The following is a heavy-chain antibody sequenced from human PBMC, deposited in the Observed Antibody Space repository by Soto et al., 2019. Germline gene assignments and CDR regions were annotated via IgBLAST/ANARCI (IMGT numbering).Heavy chain of an antibody. CDR2: VSPENRNA. CDR3: EVTTGF. J-gene: IGHJ4*02. V-gene: IGHV1-8*01. Sequence: ASVKVSCKTSGYTFTEYDLNWVRQAPGQGLEYMGWVSPENRNAGYAPQFRGRVSMTTDTSISTAYLELTNLTYEDTAVYYCEVTTGFWGQGTMVTVSS. CDR1: GYTFTEYD. D-gene: IGHD1-1*01.